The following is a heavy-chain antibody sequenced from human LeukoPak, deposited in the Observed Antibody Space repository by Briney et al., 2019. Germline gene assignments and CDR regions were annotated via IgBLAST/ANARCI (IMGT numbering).Heavy chain of an antibody. CDR2: IYYSGST. V-gene: IGHV4-59*01. CDR1: GGSISSYY. J-gene: IGHJ6*02. CDR3: ARALHSSGQYYYYYYGMDV. D-gene: IGHD3-22*01. Sequence: SETLSLTCTVSGGSISSYYWSWIRQPPGKGLEWIGYIYYSGSTNYNPSLKSRVTISVDTSKNQFSLKLSSVTAADTAVYYCARALHSSGQYYYYYYGMDVWGQGTTVTVSS.